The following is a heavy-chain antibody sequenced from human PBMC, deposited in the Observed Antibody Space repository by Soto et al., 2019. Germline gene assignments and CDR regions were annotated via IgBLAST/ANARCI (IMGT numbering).Heavy chain of an antibody. Sequence: ASVKVSCKASGYTFTSYYMHWVRQAPGQGLEWMGIINPSGGSTSYAQKFQGRVTMTRDTSTSTVYMELRSLRSEDTAVYYCAIDPELTYPYYDTPFDYWGKGTRVTVS. CDR2: INPSGGST. D-gene: IGHD3-22*01. CDR1: GYTFTSYY. CDR3: AIDPELTYPYYDTPFDY. V-gene: IGHV1-46*01. J-gene: IGHJ4*02.